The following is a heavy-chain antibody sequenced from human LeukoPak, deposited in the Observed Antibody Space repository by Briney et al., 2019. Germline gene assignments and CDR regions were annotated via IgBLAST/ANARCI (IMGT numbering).Heavy chain of an antibody. CDR2: TYYRSRWSN. CDR1: GDSVFSIYAA. Sequence: SQTLSLTCAISGDSVFSIYAAWNWIRQSPSRGLEWLGRTYYRSRWSNDYAVSVKSRITINPDTSKNQFSLQLSSVTPEDTAVYYCARASFRAFDIWGQGTMAAVSS. V-gene: IGHV6-1*01. CDR3: ARASFRAFDI. J-gene: IGHJ3*02.